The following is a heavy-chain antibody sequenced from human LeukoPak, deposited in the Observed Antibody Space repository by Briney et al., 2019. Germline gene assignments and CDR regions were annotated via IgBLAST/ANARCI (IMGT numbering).Heavy chain of an antibody. Sequence: SVKVSCKASGGTFSSYAISWVRQAPGQGLEWMGRIIPILGIANYAQKFQGRVTITADKSTSTAYMELSSLRSEDTAVYYCARGLLWFHRGAFDIWGQGTMVTVSS. V-gene: IGHV1-69*04. CDR3: ARGLLWFHRGAFDI. CDR2: IIPILGIA. J-gene: IGHJ3*02. CDR1: GGTFSSYA. D-gene: IGHD3-10*01.